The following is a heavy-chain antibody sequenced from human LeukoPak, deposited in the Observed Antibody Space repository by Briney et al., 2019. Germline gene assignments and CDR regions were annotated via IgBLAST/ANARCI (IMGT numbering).Heavy chain of an antibody. CDR3: TRDTGCPGGTCYSFYDY. Sequence: QRAGSLRLSCAASGFTLSSYWMTWVRQAPGKGLEWVANIKQDGTENYYVDSVKGRFTISRDNAENSLYLQMNSLRAEDTAVYYCTRDTGCPGGTCYSFYDYWGQGTLVTVSS. V-gene: IGHV3-7*01. CDR1: GFTLSSYW. J-gene: IGHJ4*02. CDR2: IKQDGTEN. D-gene: IGHD2-15*01.